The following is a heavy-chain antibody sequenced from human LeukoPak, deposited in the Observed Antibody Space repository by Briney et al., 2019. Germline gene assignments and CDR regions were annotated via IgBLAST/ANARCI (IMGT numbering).Heavy chain of an antibody. J-gene: IGHJ4*02. CDR2: IKQDGSEK. D-gene: IGHD4-11*01. CDR3: AREDHSKYEY. Sequence: GGSLRLSCVASGFSFSSYWMSWVRQAPGKGPEWVASIKQDGSEKFYVDSVKGRFTIFKDNAKNSLYPQMNSLRAEDTAVYYCAREDHSKYEYWGQGTLVTVSS. CDR1: GFSFSSYW. V-gene: IGHV3-7*03.